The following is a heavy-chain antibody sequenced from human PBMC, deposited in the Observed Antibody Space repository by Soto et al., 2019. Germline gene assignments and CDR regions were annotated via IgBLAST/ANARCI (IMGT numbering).Heavy chain of an antibody. V-gene: IGHV2-5*02. Sequence: QITLKESGPTLVKPTQTLTLTCTFSGFSLSTSGVGVGWIRQPPGKALEWLALIYWDDDKRYSTSLKSRLTITKDTSKNQVVLTMINMDPVDTATYYCAHKSFVPAAMFTRKKNNWFDPWGQGTLVTVSS. D-gene: IGHD2-2*01. J-gene: IGHJ5*02. CDR1: GFSLSTSGVG. CDR2: IYWDDDK. CDR3: AHKSFVPAAMFTRKKNNWFDP.